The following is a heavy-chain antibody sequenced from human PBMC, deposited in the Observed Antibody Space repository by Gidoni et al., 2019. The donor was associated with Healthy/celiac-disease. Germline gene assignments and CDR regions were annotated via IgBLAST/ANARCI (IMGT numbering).Heavy chain of an antibody. CDR3: ARIVVVPAAMPGLVDYYYYGMDV. J-gene: IGHJ6*02. CDR1: GYTFTSYG. V-gene: IGHV1-18*01. D-gene: IGHD2-2*01. Sequence: VQLVQSGAEVKKPGASVKVSCKASGYTFTSYGISWVRQAPGQGLEWMGWISAYNGNTNYAQKLQGRVTMTTDTSTSTAYMELRSLRSDDTAVYYCARIVVVPAAMPGLVDYYYYGMDVWGQGTTVTVSS. CDR2: ISAYNGNT.